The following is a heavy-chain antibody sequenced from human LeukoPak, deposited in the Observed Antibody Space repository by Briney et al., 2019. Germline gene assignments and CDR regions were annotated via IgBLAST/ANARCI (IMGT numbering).Heavy chain of an antibody. V-gene: IGHV4-39*01. Sequence: SETLSLTCTVSGGSISSSSYYWGWIRQHPGKGLEWIGSIYYSGSTYYNPSLKSRVTISVDTSKNQISLKLSSVTAADTAVYYCARRTMANLRAFDIWGQGTMVTVSS. D-gene: IGHD3-10*01. CDR3: ARRTMANLRAFDI. CDR1: GGSISSSSYY. CDR2: IYYSGST. J-gene: IGHJ3*02.